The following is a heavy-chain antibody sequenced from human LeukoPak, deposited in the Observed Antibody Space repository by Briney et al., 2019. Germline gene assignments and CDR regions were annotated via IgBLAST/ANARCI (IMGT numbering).Heavy chain of an antibody. J-gene: IGHJ5*02. CDR3: ARQRRAIFGSGKWFDP. CDR2: IYHSGST. V-gene: IGHV4-38-2*01. D-gene: IGHD3-3*01. Sequence: SETLSLTCAVSGYSISSGYYWGWIQQPPGKGLEWIGSIYHSGSTYYNPSLKSRVTISVDTSKNQFSLKLSSVTAADTAVYYCARQRRAIFGSGKWFDPWGQGTLVTVSS. CDR1: GYSISSGYY.